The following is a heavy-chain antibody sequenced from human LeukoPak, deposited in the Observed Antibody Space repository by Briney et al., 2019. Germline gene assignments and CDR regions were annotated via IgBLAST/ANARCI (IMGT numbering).Heavy chain of an antibody. D-gene: IGHD5-18*01. CDR1: GGSISSGGYS. CDR2: IYYSGST. Sequence: KASETLSLTCAVSGGSISSGGYSWSWIRQPPGKGLEWIGSIYYSGSTYYNPSLKSRVTISVDTSKNQFSLKLSSVTAADTAVYYCARGYSYGSIDYWGQGTLVTVSS. CDR3: ARGYSYGSIDY. V-gene: IGHV4-39*07. J-gene: IGHJ4*02.